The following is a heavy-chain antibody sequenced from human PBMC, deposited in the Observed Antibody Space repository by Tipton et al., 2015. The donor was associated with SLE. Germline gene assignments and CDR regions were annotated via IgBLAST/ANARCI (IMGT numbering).Heavy chain of an antibody. Sequence: TLSLTCTVSGGSVSSGSYYWSWIRQPPGKGLEWIGYIYYSGSTNYNPSLKSRVTISVDTSKNQFSLKLSSVTAADTAVYYCAKGGQRGYCSGGSCYPDYWGQGTLVTVSS. CDR1: GGSVSSGSYY. D-gene: IGHD2-15*01. V-gene: IGHV4-61*01. CDR2: IYYSGST. CDR3: AKGGQRGYCSGGSCYPDY. J-gene: IGHJ4*02.